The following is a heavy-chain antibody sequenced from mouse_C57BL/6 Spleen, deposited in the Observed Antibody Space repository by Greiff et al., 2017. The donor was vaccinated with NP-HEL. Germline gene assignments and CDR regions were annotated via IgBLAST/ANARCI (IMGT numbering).Heavy chain of an antibody. V-gene: IGHV1-69*01. CDR3: ARKGTAGGC. CDR1: GYTFTSYW. J-gene: IGHJ2*01. CDR2: IDPSDSYT. Sequence: QVQLKQPGAELVMPGASVKLSCKASGYTFTSYWMHWVKQRPGQGLEWIGEIDPSDSYTNYNQKFKGKSTLTVDKSSSTAYMQLSSLTSEDSAVYYCARKGTAGGCWGQGATLSVA. D-gene: IGHD1-2*01.